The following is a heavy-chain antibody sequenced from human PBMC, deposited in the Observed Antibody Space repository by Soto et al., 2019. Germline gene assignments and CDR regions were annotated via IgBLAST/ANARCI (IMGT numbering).Heavy chain of an antibody. CDR1: GGSFSGYY. V-gene: IGHV4-34*01. D-gene: IGHD3-10*01. CDR2: INHSGST. J-gene: IGHJ5*02. Sequence: QVQLQQWGAGLLKPSETLSLTCAVYGGSFSGYYWSWIRQPPGKGLEWIGEINHSGSTNYNPSLKSRVTISVDTSKNQFSLKLSSVTAADTAVYYCARGVVRGVYRSNWFDPWGQGTLVTVSS. CDR3: ARGVVRGVYRSNWFDP.